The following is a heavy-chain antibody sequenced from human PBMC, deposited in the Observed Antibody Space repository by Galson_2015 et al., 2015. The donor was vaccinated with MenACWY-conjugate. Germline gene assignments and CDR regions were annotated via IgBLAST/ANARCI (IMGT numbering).Heavy chain of an antibody. V-gene: IGHV1-69*13. D-gene: IGHD3-3*01. CDR2: IIPIFPRA. CDR1: GGTFSNYA. J-gene: IGHJ6*02. CDR3: ARLAGEFWSGYNISFYYGLDV. Sequence: SVKVSCKASGGTFSNYAISWVRQAPGQGLEWMGGIIPIFPRADYAQNFQGRVTITADESTSTAYMELSNLRSEDTAVYYCARLAGEFWSGYNISFYYGLDVWGQGTTVTVSS.